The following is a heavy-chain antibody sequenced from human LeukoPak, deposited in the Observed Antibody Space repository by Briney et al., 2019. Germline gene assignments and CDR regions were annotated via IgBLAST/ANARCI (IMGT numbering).Heavy chain of an antibody. CDR3: AREYSSGWYSSYYYYYYMDV. Sequence: QAGGSLRLSCTVSGFTVSSNSMSWVRQAPGKGLEWVANIKQDGSEKYYVDSVKGRFTISRDNAKNSLYLQMNSLRAEDTAVYYCAREYSSGWYSSYYYYYYMDVWGKGTTVTISS. V-gene: IGHV3-7*01. CDR1: GFTVSSNS. J-gene: IGHJ6*03. D-gene: IGHD6-19*01. CDR2: IKQDGSEK.